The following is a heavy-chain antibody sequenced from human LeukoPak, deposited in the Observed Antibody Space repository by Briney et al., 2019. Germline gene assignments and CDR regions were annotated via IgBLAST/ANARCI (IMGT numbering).Heavy chain of an antibody. J-gene: IGHJ2*01. V-gene: IGHV4-34*01. CDR2: INHSGST. CDR1: GGPFSGYY. CDR3: ARRLDL. Sequence: PSETPSLTCAVYGGPFSGYYWSWIRQPPGKGLEWIGEINHSGSTNYNPSLKSRVTISVDTSKNQFSLKLSSVTAADTAVYYCARRLDLWGRGTLVTVSS.